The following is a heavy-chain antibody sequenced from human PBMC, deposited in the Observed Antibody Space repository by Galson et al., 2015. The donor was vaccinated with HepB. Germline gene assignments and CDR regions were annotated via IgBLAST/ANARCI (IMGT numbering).Heavy chain of an antibody. CDR2: INPSGGST. D-gene: IGHD2-21*02. Sequence: SVKVSCKASGYTFTRYYMHWVRQAPGQGLEWMGIINPSGGSTSYAQKFQGRVTMTRDTSTSTVYMELSSLRSEDTAVYYCARGRLAYCGGDCYSFDYWGQGTLVTVSS. J-gene: IGHJ4*02. CDR1: GYTFTRYY. V-gene: IGHV1-46*01. CDR3: ARGRLAYCGGDCYSFDY.